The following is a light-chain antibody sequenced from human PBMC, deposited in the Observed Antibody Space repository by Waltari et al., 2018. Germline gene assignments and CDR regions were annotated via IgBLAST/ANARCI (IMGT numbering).Light chain of an antibody. CDR1: QTVLNSY. V-gene: IGKV3-20*01. Sequence: EILLTQFPGTLSLSPGERATLSCRASQTVLNSYLAWDQQKPGQAPRLLLYATSTRAPGIPDRFSGSESGADFILTISRLEPEDFAVYFCKHYASSLYTFGQGTKLEIK. CDR2: ATS. J-gene: IGKJ2*01. CDR3: KHYASSLYT.